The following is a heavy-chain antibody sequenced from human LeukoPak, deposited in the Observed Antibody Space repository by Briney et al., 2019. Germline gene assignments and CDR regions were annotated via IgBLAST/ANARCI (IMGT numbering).Heavy chain of an antibody. V-gene: IGHV1-24*01. CDR1: GYTLTELS. Sequence: ASVKVSCKVSGYTLTELSMHWVRQAPGKGLEWMGGFDPEDGETIYAQKFQGRVTMTEDTSTDTAYMELSSLRSEDTAVYYCATLLFGVVIQGHWFDPWGQGTLVTVSS. CDR3: ATLLFGVVIQGHWFDP. J-gene: IGHJ5*02. D-gene: IGHD3-3*01. CDR2: FDPEDGET.